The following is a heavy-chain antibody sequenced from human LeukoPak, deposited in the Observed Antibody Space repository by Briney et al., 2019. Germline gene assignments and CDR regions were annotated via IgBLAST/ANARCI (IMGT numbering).Heavy chain of an antibody. Sequence: PSETLSHTCFVYGGSFSGYYWSWIRQPPGKGLEWIGEINHSGSTIYNPSLKSRVTISVDTSKNQFSLGLTSVTAAYTAVYYCARTLRGGYDNLWLQLRAFDIWGQGTMVTVSS. D-gene: IGHD5-24*01. V-gene: IGHV4-34*01. CDR2: INHSGST. CDR3: ARTLRGGYDNLWLQLRAFDI. CDR1: GGSFSGYY. J-gene: IGHJ3*02.